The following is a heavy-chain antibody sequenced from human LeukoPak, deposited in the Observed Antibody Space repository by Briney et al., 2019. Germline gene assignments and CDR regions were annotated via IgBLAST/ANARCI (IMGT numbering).Heavy chain of an antibody. CDR3: ASRPGITGTTDLDV. D-gene: IGHD1-20*01. CDR1: SYSISSGYY. J-gene: IGHJ6*04. V-gene: IGHV4-38-2*01. Sequence: SETLSLTCAVSSYSISSGYYWGWIRQPPGKGLEWIGEINHSGSTNYNPSLKSRVTISVDTSKNQFSLKPSSVTAADTAVYYCASRPGITGTTDLDVWGKGTTVTVSS. CDR2: INHSGST.